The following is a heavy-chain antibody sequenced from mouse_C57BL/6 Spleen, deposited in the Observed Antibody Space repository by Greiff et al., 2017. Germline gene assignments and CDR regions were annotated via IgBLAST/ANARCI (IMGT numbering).Heavy chain of an antibody. Sequence: QVQLQQPGAELVKPGASVKLSCKASGYTFTSYWMHWVKQRPGRGLEWIGRIDPNSGGTKYNEKFKSQATLTVDKPSSTAYMQLSSLTSEDSAVYYCAYYYGSSHWYFDVWGTGTTVTVSS. V-gene: IGHV1-72*01. D-gene: IGHD1-1*01. CDR1: GYTFTSYW. CDR3: AYYYGSSHWYFDV. J-gene: IGHJ1*03. CDR2: IDPNSGGT.